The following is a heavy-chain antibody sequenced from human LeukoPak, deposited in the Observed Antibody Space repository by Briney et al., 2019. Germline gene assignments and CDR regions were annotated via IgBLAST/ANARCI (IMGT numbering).Heavy chain of an antibody. Sequence: PGGSLRLSCAASGFTFSTFAMSWVRQAPGKGLEWVSGISGSGGNTYYADSVKGRFTISRDNPKSTLYLHMNSLRAEDTAVYYCAKDAASRPGDYWGQGTLVTVSS. D-gene: IGHD6-13*01. J-gene: IGHJ4*02. V-gene: IGHV3-23*01. CDR1: GFTFSTFA. CDR3: AKDAASRPGDY. CDR2: ISGSGGNT.